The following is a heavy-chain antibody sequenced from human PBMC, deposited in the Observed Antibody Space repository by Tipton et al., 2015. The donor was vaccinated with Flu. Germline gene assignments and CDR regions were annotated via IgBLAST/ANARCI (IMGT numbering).Heavy chain of an antibody. Sequence: SLRLSCRGSGFSFDVYAFSWVRQAPGKGLEWVANIKQDGSEKYYVDSVKGRFIISRDNAKNSLYLQMNSLRAEDTAVYYCAKVIPELVAGLDYWGQGTLVTVSS. CDR3: AKVIPELVAGLDY. V-gene: IGHV3-7*03. D-gene: IGHD6-19*01. J-gene: IGHJ4*02. CDR2: IKQDGSEK. CDR1: GFSFDVYA.